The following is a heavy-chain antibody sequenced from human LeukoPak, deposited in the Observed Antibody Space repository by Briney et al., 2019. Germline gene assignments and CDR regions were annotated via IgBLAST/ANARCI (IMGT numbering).Heavy chain of an antibody. CDR3: ARGTNGPQLAGCFDY. V-gene: IGHV6-1*01. CDR2: PYYRAKWYN. CDR1: GDCVSSNSAS. D-gene: IGHD6-13*01. J-gene: IGHJ4*02. Sequence: SQTLSLTCAISGDCVSSNSASWNCIRQSPWRGLEWLGRPYYRAKWYNDYAVSVKSRITINPETCKKQFSLQLNCVTPADTAVYYRARGTNGPQLAGCFDYWGQRALVTVSS.